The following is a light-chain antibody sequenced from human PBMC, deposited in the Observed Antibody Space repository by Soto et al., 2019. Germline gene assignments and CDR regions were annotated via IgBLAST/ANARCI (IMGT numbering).Light chain of an antibody. CDR2: GAS. V-gene: IGKV1-9*01. Sequence: IQLTQSPSSLSASVGDSVTITCRASQGITSYLAWYQQKPGKAPNLLNYGASTLQSGVPSRFSVSGSGTDFTLTINSLQAEDFATYYCQQSRSYPSTVGGGTKVDIK. J-gene: IGKJ4*01. CDR1: QGITSY. CDR3: QQSRSYPST.